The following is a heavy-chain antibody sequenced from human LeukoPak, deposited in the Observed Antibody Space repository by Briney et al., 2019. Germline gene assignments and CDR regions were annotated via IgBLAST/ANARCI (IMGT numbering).Heavy chain of an antibody. CDR3: ARAAEQWLVRPICWFDP. CDR2: IYYSGST. D-gene: IGHD6-19*01. J-gene: IGHJ5*02. Sequence: PSQTLSLTCTVSGGSISGGGYYWSWIRQHPGKGLEWIGYIYYSGSTYYNPSLKSRATISVDTSKNQFSLKLSSVTAADTAVYYCARAAEQWLVRPICWFDPWGQGTLVTVSS. V-gene: IGHV4-31*03. CDR1: GGSISGGGYY.